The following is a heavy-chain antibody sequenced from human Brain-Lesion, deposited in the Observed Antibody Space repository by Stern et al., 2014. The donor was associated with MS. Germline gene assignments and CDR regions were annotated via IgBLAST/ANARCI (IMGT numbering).Heavy chain of an antibody. V-gene: IGHV3-9*01. CDR3: ARDITGSSAYFAY. Sequence: VQLVQSGGDLVQPGRSLRLSCAAFGFTFDDYAMPWVRPAPGKGLEWAAGISWNSGTIGYADSVKGRFTTSRDNAYSSLYLQMNSLRPEDTALYYCARDITGSSAYFAYWGQGTLVTVSS. CDR1: GFTFDDYA. CDR2: ISWNSGTI. J-gene: IGHJ4*02. D-gene: IGHD1-14*01.